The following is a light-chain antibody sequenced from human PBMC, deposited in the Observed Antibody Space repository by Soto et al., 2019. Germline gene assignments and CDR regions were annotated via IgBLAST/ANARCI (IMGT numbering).Light chain of an antibody. V-gene: IGKV1-39*01. CDR3: QQSDSTRWT. Sequence: DVQMTQSPSSLSASVGDRVTITCRASQSISSYLNWYQQKQGKAPKLLIYAASSLQSGVPSRFSGSGSGTEFTLTISSLQPEDFATYYCQQSDSTRWTFGQGTKVEIK. CDR2: AAS. J-gene: IGKJ1*01. CDR1: QSISSY.